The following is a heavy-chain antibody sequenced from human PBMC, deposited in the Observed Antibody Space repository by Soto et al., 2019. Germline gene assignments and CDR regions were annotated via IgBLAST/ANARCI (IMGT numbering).Heavy chain of an antibody. CDR2: ISYDGSNK. CDR3: AKDRGGGRITIFGVVPRGYYGMDV. J-gene: IGHJ6*02. Sequence: PGGSLRLSCAAAGFTFSSYGMHWVRQDPGKGLEWVAVISYDGSNKYYADSVKGRFTISRDNSKNTLYLQMNSLRAEDTAVYYCAKDRGGGRITIFGVVPRGYYGMDVWGQGTTVTVSS. CDR1: GFTFSSYG. V-gene: IGHV3-30*18. D-gene: IGHD3-3*01.